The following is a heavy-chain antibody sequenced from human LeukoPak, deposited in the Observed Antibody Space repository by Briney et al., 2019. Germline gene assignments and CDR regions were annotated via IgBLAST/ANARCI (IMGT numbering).Heavy chain of an antibody. Sequence: GGSLRLSCAASGFTFSSYSMNWVRQAPGKGLEWVSYISSSSSTIYYADSVKGRFTISRDNAKNSLYLQMNSLRAEDTAVYYCARVEMATVGAFDIWGQGTMVTVSS. J-gene: IGHJ3*02. CDR1: GFTFSSYS. CDR3: ARVEMATVGAFDI. V-gene: IGHV3-48*01. D-gene: IGHD5-24*01. CDR2: ISSSSSTI.